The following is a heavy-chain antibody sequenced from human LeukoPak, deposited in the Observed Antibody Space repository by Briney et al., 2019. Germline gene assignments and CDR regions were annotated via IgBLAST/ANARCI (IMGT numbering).Heavy chain of an antibody. CDR2: IYYSGST. CDR1: GGSISSYY. J-gene: IGHJ4*02. V-gene: IGHV4-59*12. CDR3: ATLTIFGVVIRN. D-gene: IGHD3-3*01. Sequence: SETLSLTCTVSGGSISSYYWSWIRQPPGKGLEWIGYIYYSGSTYYNPSLKSRVTISVDRSKNQFSLKLSSVTAADTAVYYCATLTIFGVVIRNWGQGTLVTVSS.